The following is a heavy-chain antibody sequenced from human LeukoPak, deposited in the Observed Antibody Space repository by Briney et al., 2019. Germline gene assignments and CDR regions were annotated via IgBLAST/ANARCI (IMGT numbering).Heavy chain of an antibody. Sequence: GGSLRLSCAASGFTFSSYAMSWVRQAPGKGLEWVSAISGSGGSTYYADSVRGRFTISRDNSKNTLYLQMNSLRAEDTAVYYCASPAPGYSSGWSPYYFDYWGQGTLVTVSS. CDR3: ASPAPGYSSGWSPYYFDY. D-gene: IGHD6-19*01. CDR2: ISGSGGST. V-gene: IGHV3-23*01. CDR1: GFTFSSYA. J-gene: IGHJ4*02.